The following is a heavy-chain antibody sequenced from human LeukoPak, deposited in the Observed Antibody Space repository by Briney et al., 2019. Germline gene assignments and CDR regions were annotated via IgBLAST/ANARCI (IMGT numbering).Heavy chain of an antibody. CDR1: GFTFSSYA. J-gene: IGHJ5*02. V-gene: IGHV3-64*01. CDR3: ARWHSSSGFYWFDP. Sequence: GGSLRLSCAASGFTFSSYAMHWVRQAPGKGLEYVSAISSNGGSTYYANSVKGRFTISRDNSKNTLYLQMGSLRAEDMAVYYCARWHSSSGFYWFDPWGQGTLVTVSS. CDR2: ISSNGGST. D-gene: IGHD6-13*01.